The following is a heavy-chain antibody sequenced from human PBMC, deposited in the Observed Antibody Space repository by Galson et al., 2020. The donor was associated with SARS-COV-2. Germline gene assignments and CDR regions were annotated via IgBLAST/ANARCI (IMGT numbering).Heavy chain of an antibody. J-gene: IGHJ3*02. D-gene: IGHD5-12*01. CDR2: IWYDGTNK. V-gene: IGHV3-33*01. CDR1: GFTFSSYG. Sequence: GESLKISCAASGFTFSSYGMHWVRQAPGKGLEWVAVIWYDGTNKYYGDSVKGRFTISRDNSKNTLYLQMNSLRVEDTAVYHCARDGDGYNYGLDAFDIWGQGTMVTVSS. CDR3: ARDGDGYNYGLDAFDI.